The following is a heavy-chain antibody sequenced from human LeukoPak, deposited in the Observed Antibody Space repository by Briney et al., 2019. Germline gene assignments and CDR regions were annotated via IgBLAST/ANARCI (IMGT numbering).Heavy chain of an antibody. CDR2: IYYSGST. CDR1: GGSFSGYY. Sequence: SETLSLTCAVYGGSFSGYYWSWIRQPPGKGLEWIGSIYYSGSTYYNPSLKSRVTISVDTSKNQFSLKLSSVTAADTAVYYCARVAYGGPPSIFDYWGQGTLVTVSS. D-gene: IGHD4-23*01. J-gene: IGHJ4*02. V-gene: IGHV4-34*01. CDR3: ARVAYGGPPSIFDY.